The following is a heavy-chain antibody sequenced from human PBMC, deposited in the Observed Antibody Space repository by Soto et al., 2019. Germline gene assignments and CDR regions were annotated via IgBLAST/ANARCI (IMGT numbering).Heavy chain of an antibody. CDR3: ARVEGILTGYYRRHYGMDV. CDR2: INHSGST. CDR1: GGSFSGYY. J-gene: IGHJ6*02. V-gene: IGHV4-34*01. Sequence: PSETLSLTCAVYGGSFSGYYWSWIRQPPGKGLEWIGEINHSGSTNYNPSLKSRVTISVDTSKNQFSLKPSSVTAADTAVYYCARVEGILTGYYRRHYGMDVWGQGTTVTVSS. D-gene: IGHD3-9*01.